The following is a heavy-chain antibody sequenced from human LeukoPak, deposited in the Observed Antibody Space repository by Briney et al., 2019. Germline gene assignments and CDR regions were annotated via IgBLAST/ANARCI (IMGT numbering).Heavy chain of an antibody. CDR2: INWNGGST. CDR1: GFTFDDYG. Sequence: GGSLRLSCAASGFTFDDYGMSWVRQAPGKGLEWVSGINWNGGSTGYADSVKGRFTISRDNAKNSLYLQMNSLRADESALYYCAREGNYGDYVLFAYYYYYMDVWGKGTTVTVSS. D-gene: IGHD4-17*01. J-gene: IGHJ6*03. CDR3: AREGNYGDYVLFAYYYYYMDV. V-gene: IGHV3-20*04.